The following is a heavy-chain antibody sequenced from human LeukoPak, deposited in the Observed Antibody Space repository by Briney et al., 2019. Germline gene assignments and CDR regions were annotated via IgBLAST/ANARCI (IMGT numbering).Heavy chain of an antibody. CDR3: TTEYYYGSVEEELGVIIREGFDY. CDR1: GFTFSNAW. J-gene: IGHJ4*02. Sequence: PGGSLRLSCAASGFTFSNAWMSWVRQAPGKGLEWVGRIKSKTDGGTTDYAAPVKGRFTISRDDSKNTLYLQMNSLKTEDTAVYYCTTEYYYGSVEEELGVIIREGFDYWGQGTLVTVSS. V-gene: IGHV3-15*01. CDR2: IKSKTDGGTT. D-gene: IGHD3-10*01.